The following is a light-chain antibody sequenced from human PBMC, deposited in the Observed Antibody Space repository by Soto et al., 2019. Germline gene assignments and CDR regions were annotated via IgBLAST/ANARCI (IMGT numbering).Light chain of an antibody. V-gene: IGLV2-14*01. CDR3: SSYTSISTLV. J-gene: IGLJ1*01. CDR1: STDIGDYNY. Sequence: SCTGTSTDIGDYNYVSWYQQYPGKAPKLMIYEVSNRPSGVPNRFSGSKAGNAASLTISGLQAEDEADYYCSSYTSISTLVFGAGTKVTAL. CDR2: EVS.